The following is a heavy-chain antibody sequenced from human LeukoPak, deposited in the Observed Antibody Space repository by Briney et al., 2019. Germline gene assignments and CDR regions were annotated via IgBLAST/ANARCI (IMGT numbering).Heavy chain of an antibody. V-gene: IGHV6-1*01. D-gene: IGHD5-18*01. CDR1: GDSVSSNSAA. Sequence: SQTLSLTCAISGDSVSSNSAAWNWIRQSPSRGLEWLGRTYYRSKWYNDYAVSVKSRITNNPDTSKNQFSLQLNSVTPEDTAVYYCARVGYSYGPYYYYYMDVWGKGTTVTVSS. CDR3: ARVGYSYGPYYYYYMDV. J-gene: IGHJ6*03. CDR2: TYYRSKWYN.